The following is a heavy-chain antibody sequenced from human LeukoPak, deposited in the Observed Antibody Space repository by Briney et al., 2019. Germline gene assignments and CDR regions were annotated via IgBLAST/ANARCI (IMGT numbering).Heavy chain of an antibody. CDR2: INPNSGDT. CDR3: ASALRGYCSSTSCYLIDY. D-gene: IGHD2-2*01. Sequence: GAPVKVSCKASGYTFTGYYMHWVRQAPGQGLEWMGWINPNSGDTNYAQNFLGRVTMTRDTSISTAYMELSRLTSDDTAMYYCASALRGYCSSTSCYLIDYWGQGSLVTVSS. V-gene: IGHV1-2*02. CDR1: GYTFTGYY. J-gene: IGHJ4*02.